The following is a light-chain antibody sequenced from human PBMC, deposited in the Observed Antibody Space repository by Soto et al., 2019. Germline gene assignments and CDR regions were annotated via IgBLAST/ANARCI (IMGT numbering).Light chain of an antibody. J-gene: IGKJ4*01. CDR3: KQSSAFPLT. CDR1: RSLLHSEGKTY. CDR2: AVS. V-gene: IGKV2D-29*01. Sequence: DIVMTQPPLSLSVTPGQPASISCESSRSLLHSEGKTYLYWYLQKPGQPPQLLIYAVSYLQSGVPSRFSGSGSGTDFTLTISSLQPEDFATYFCKQSSAFPLTFGGGTKVDIK.